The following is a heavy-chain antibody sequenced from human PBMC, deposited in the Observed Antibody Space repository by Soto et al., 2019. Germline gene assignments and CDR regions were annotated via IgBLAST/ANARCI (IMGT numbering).Heavy chain of an antibody. V-gene: IGHV1-18*01. Sequence: GASVKVSCKASGYTFTSYGISWVRQAPGQGLEWMGWISAYNGNTNYAQKLQGRVTMTTDTSTSTAYMELRSLRSDDTAVYYCARDLVGALGYCSSTSCYGADYWGQGTLVTVSS. J-gene: IGHJ4*02. CDR3: ARDLVGALGYCSSTSCYGADY. CDR1: GYTFTSYG. CDR2: ISAYNGNT. D-gene: IGHD2-2*01.